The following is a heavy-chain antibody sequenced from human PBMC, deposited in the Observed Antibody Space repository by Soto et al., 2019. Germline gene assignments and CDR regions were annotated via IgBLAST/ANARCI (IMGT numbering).Heavy chain of an antibody. CDR1: GFTFSSYA. V-gene: IGHV3-30-3*01. D-gene: IGHD2-2*01. CDR2: ISYDGSNK. Sequence: GGSLRLSCAASGFTFSSYAMHWVRQAPGKGLEWVAVISYDGSNKYYADSVKGRFTISRDNAKNSLYLQMNSLRAEDTAVYYCARALLDSTSCYGYWGQGTLVTVSS. CDR3: ARALLDSTSCYGY. J-gene: IGHJ4*02.